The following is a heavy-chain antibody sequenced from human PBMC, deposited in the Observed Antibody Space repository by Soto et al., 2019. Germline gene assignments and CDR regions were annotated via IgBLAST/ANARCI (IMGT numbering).Heavy chain of an antibody. CDR2: ISGSGGST. D-gene: IGHD3-22*01. J-gene: IGHJ4*02. CDR3: ARPDYYDSSAPDY. Sequence: EVQLLESGGGLVQPGGSLRLYCAASGFTFSSYAMSWVRQAPGKGLEWVSAISGSGGSTYYADSVKGRFTISRDNSKNTLYLQMNSLRAEDTAVYYCARPDYYDSSAPDYWGKGTLVTVSS. CDR1: GFTFSSYA. V-gene: IGHV3-23*01.